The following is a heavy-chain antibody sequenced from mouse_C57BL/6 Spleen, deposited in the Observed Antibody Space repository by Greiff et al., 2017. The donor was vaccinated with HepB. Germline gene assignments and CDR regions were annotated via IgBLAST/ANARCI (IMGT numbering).Heavy chain of an antibody. Sequence: EVKLVESGGGLVQSGRSLRLSCATSGFTFSDFYMEWVRQAPGKGLEWIAASRNKANDYTTEYSASVKGRFIVSRDTSQSILYLQMNALRAEDTAIDYCARGLTGTLDYWGQGTTLTVSS. D-gene: IGHD4-1*01. J-gene: IGHJ2*01. CDR3: ARGLTGTLDY. V-gene: IGHV7-1*01. CDR1: GFTFSDFY. CDR2: SRNKANDYTT.